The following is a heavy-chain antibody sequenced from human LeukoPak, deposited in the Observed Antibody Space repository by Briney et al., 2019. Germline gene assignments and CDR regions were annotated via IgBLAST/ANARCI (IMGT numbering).Heavy chain of an antibody. CDR2: IKQDGSEK. Sequence: GGSLRLSCAASGFTFSSYWMSWVRQAPGKGLEWVANIKQDGSEKYYADSVKGRFTISRDNGKNSLDLQMNSLRADDTAFYYCARDTLGEGEDANYAVYYFDYWGQGTVVTVSS. CDR3: ARDTLGEGEDANYAVYYFDY. CDR1: GFTFSSYW. D-gene: IGHD4/OR15-4a*01. V-gene: IGHV3-7*01. J-gene: IGHJ4*02.